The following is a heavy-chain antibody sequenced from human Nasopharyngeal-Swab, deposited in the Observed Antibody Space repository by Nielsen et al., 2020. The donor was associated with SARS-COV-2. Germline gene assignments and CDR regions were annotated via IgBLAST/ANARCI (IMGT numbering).Heavy chain of an antibody. V-gene: IGHV3-30*04. J-gene: IGHJ3*02. Sequence: GESLKISCAASGFTFSSYAMNWVRQAPGKGLEWVAVIANDGRYKHYADSVKGRFIISRENSKNTLYLEMNSLRAEDTAVFHCVREGRPVVGTVTPQCEAFDIWGQGTTVTVSS. CDR1: GFTFSSYA. CDR3: VREGRPVVGTVTPQCEAFDI. D-gene: IGHD2-21*02. CDR2: IANDGRYK.